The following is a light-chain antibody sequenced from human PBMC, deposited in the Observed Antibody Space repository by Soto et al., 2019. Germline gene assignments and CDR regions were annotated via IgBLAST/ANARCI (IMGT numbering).Light chain of an antibody. CDR1: HDITKF. J-gene: IGKJ1*01. CDR3: QQASGFPRT. V-gene: IGKV1-12*01. CDR2: GAS. Sequence: DIQLTQSPSSVSASVGDRITITCRASHDITKFLAWYQQTPGKAPKLRIRGASTLHSGVPSRFSGSGSGTNFSLTISSLQPEDFATYYCQQASGFPRTFGQGTKVDIK.